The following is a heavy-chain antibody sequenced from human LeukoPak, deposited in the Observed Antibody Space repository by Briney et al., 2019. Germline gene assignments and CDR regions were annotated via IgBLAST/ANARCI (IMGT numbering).Heavy chain of an antibody. CDR1: GFTFSSYA. V-gene: IGHV3-23*01. J-gene: IGHJ4*02. Sequence: GGSLRLSCAASGFTFSSYAMSWVRQAPGKGLEWVSAISGSGGSTYYADSVKGRFTISRDNSKNTLYLQMNSLRAEDTAVYYCANPPPDYDILTGYLCWGQGTLVTVSS. CDR3: ANPPPDYDILTGYLC. CDR2: ISGSGGST. D-gene: IGHD3-9*01.